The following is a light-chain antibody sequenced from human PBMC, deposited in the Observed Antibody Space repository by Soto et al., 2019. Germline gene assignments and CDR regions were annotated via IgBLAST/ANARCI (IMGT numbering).Light chain of an antibody. CDR2: DAS. CDR1: QSVSSY. V-gene: IGKV3-11*01. CDR3: QQRSNWPRT. Sequence: EIVLTRYPATLSLSPGERATLSCRASQSVSSYLAWYQQKPGQAPRLLIYDASNRATGIPARFSGSGSGTDFTLTISSLEPEDFAVYYCQQRSNWPRTFGQGTKVDIK. J-gene: IGKJ2*01.